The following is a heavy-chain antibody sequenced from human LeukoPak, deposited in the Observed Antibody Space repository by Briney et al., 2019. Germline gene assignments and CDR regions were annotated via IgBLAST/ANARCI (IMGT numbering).Heavy chain of an antibody. CDR3: AREGRGYCSGGTCYSVDWFDP. Sequence: SQTLSLTCTVSGGSISSSNYYWSWIRQSAGKGLEWIGRIYTSGSTNYNPSLKSRVTISVDTSKNQSSLNLSSVTAADTAVYYCAREGRGYCSGGTCYSVDWFDPWGQGTLVTVSS. CDR1: GGSISSSNYY. D-gene: IGHD2-15*01. CDR2: IYTSGST. V-gene: IGHV4-61*02. J-gene: IGHJ5*02.